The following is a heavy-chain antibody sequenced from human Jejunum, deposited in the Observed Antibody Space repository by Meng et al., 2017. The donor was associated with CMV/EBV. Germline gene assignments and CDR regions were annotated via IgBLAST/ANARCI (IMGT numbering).Heavy chain of an antibody. Sequence: FTLSNYGINWVRQAPGKGLEWVSSVRNVGNYIYYADSVKGRFTISRDNAKNSLYLQMNSLRAEDTAVYFCGKSRHNIGYLQYCLDYWGQGTLVTVSS. CDR3: GKSRHNIGYLQYCLDY. J-gene: IGHJ4*02. CDR1: FTLSNYG. CDR2: VRNVGNYI. D-gene: IGHD3-22*01. V-gene: IGHV3-21*01.